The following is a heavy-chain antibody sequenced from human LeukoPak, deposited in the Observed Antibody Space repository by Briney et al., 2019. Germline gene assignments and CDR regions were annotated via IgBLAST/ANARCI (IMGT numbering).Heavy chain of an antibody. V-gene: IGHV3-53*01. J-gene: IGHJ4*02. D-gene: IGHD2-15*01. CDR2: IYSGGST. CDR1: GFTLRRNY. CDR3: ANFYCSGGSCYS. Sequence: PGVSLRLSYAACGFTLRRNYMSWVRQAPGKGLEWVSVIYSGGSTYYADSVKGRFTISRDNSKNTLYLQMNSLRAEDTAVYYCANFYCSGGSCYSWGQGTLVTVSS.